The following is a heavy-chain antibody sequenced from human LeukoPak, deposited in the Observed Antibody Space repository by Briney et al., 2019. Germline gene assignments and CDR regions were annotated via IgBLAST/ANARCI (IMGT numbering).Heavy chain of an antibody. J-gene: IGHJ5*02. CDR3: ARDRGYSYGENWFDP. V-gene: IGHV3-30*03. Sequence: GGSLRLSCAASGFTFSSYGMHWVRQAPGKGLEWVAVISYDGSNKYYADSVKGRFTISRDNSKNTLYLQMNSLRAEDTAVYYCARDRGYSYGENWFDPWGQGTLVTVSS. CDR1: GFTFSSYG. CDR2: ISYDGSNK. D-gene: IGHD5-18*01.